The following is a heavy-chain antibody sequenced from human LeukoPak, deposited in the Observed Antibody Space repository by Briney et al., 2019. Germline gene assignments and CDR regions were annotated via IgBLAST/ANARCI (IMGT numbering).Heavy chain of an antibody. CDR2: VSYDESSI. J-gene: IGHJ4*02. V-gene: IGHV3-30*18. CDR3: TKAQPPRHELGNFYFDY. Sequence: GMHWVRQAPGKGLEWVAVVSYDESSIYYADSVKGRFTISRDNSKNTLYLQMNSLRSEDTAVYYCTKAQPPRHELGNFYFDYWGQGTLVTVSS. D-gene: IGHD7-27*01. CDR1: G.